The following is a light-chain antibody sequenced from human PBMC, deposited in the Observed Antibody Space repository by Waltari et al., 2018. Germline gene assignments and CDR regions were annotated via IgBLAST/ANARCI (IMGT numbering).Light chain of an antibody. CDR3: SSYTGDYSPVL. CDR2: EVA. V-gene: IGLV2-8*01. CDR1: SSDVGPFNY. J-gene: IGLJ2*01. Sequence: QSALTQPPSASGSLGQSVTISCTGVSSDVGPFNYVSWYQHHTGEPPRLILYEVAMRPSGVPNRFSGSRSGNTASLIVSGLQADDEADYYCSSYTGDYSPVLFGGGTTLTVL.